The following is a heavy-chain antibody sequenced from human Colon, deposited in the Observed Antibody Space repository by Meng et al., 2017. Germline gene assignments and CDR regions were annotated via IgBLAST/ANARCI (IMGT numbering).Heavy chain of an antibody. J-gene: IGHJ4*02. Sequence: QVQSHLSGPGLANVSQALSLSRSISGDTCSSTRALWHWVRQSPSRGLEWLAQTYYRSEWQNHYGVSVKSRITINADTSRNHFSLHLNSVTPEDTAVYYCTTWYGEYWGQGTLVTVSS. D-gene: IGHD3-10*01. V-gene: IGHV6-1*01. CDR1: GDTCSSTRAL. CDR3: TTWYGEY. CDR2: TYYRSEWQN.